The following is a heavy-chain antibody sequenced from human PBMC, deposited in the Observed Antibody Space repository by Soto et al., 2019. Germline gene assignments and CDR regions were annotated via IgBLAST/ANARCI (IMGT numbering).Heavy chain of an antibody. V-gene: IGHV1-69*01. CDR3: ARDLNWALDY. Sequence: QVHLVQSAAEVKKPGSSVRVSCTVSGGTFGRNTIVWVRQAPEQGLECMGHIVPIFGTFKYAQKFQGRVTFTADESTPTAYMDLSSLTSEDTAVYFCARDLNWALDYWGQGTLVTVSS. CDR2: IVPIFGTF. CDR1: GGTFGRNT. D-gene: IGHD7-27*01. J-gene: IGHJ4*02.